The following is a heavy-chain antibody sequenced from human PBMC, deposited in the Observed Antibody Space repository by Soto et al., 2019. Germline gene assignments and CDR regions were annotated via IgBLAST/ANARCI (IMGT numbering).Heavy chain of an antibody. D-gene: IGHD4-17*01. CDR1: GYSFTTYY. CDR2: ISAYNGNT. Sequence: AASVKVSCKASGYSFTTYYIQWVRHAPGQGLEWMGWISAYNGNTNYALKFQGRVTMTTDTSTSTAYMELRSLGSDDTAVYYCARSGDPVDYFYYYGMDVWGQGTTVTVSS. J-gene: IGHJ6*02. V-gene: IGHV1-18*04. CDR3: ARSGDPVDYFYYYGMDV.